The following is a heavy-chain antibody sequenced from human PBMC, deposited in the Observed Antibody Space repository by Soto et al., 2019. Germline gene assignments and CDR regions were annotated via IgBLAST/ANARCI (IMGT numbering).Heavy chain of an antibody. CDR3: AKDFWSGYQGGFDY. V-gene: IGHV3-30*18. CDR2: ISYDGSNK. Sequence: PGGSLRLSCAASGFTFSSYGMHWVRQAPGKGLEWVAVISYDGSNKYYADSVKGRFTISRDNSKNTLYLQMNSLRAEDTAVYYCAKDFWSGYQGGFDYWGQGTLVTVSS. D-gene: IGHD3-3*01. CDR1: GFTFSSYG. J-gene: IGHJ4*02.